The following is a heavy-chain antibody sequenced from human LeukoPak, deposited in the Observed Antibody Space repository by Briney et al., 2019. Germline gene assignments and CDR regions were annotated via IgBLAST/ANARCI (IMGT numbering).Heavy chain of an antibody. V-gene: IGHV3-53*01. D-gene: IGHD3-3*01. CDR2: IYGGGST. CDR1: GFTVSSNS. Sequence: TGGSLRLSCAASGFTVSSNSMSWVRQAPGEGLEWVSVIYGGGSTYYSASVKARFTISRDNSKNTLYLQMNSLRAEDTAVYYCARESSRFGVVTYRDLDYWGRGTLVTVSS. J-gene: IGHJ4*02. CDR3: ARESSRFGVVTYRDLDY.